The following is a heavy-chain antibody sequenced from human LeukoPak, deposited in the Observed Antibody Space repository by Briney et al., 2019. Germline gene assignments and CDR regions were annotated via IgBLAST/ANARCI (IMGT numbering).Heavy chain of an antibody. CDR3: AKDTTRKEWELPYFDY. CDR1: GFTFGGYS. V-gene: IGHV3-9*01. D-gene: IGHD1-26*01. Sequence: GGSLRLSCAASGFTFGGYSMHWVRQAPGKGLEWVSGIYWNSGSIGYADSVKGRFTISRDNAKNSLYLQMNSLRAEDTALYHCAKDTTRKEWELPYFDYWGQGTLVTVSS. CDR2: IYWNSGSI. J-gene: IGHJ4*02.